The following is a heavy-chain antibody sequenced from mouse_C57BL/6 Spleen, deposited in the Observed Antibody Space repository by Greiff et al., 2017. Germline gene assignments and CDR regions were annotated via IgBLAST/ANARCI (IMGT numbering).Heavy chain of an antibody. D-gene: IGHD2-3*01. CDR3: ARGAYDGYYGWYFDV. Sequence: VQLKESGPGMVKPSQSLSLTCTVTGYSITSGYDWHWIRHFPGNKLEWMGYISYSGSTNYNPSLKSRISITHDTSKNHFFLKLNSVTTEDTATYYCARGAYDGYYGWYFDVWGTGTTVTVSS. CDR1: GYSITSGYD. CDR2: ISYSGST. J-gene: IGHJ1*03. V-gene: IGHV3-1*01.